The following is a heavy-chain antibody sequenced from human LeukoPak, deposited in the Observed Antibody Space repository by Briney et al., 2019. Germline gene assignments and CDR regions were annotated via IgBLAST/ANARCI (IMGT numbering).Heavy chain of an antibody. CDR1: GGSFSNYY. J-gene: IGHJ4*02. D-gene: IGHD3-16*01. CDR3: ARFRFGELVFDY. V-gene: IGHV4-34*01. Sequence: SETLSLTCAVYGGSFSNYYWSWIRQPPGKGLEWIGEINHSGSTNYNPSLKSRVTISVDTSKNQFSLKLSSVTAADTAVYYCARFRFGELVFDYWGQGTLVTVSS. CDR2: INHSGST.